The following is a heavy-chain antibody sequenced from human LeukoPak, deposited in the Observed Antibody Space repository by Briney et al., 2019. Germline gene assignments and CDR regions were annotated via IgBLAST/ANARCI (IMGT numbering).Heavy chain of an antibody. D-gene: IGHD1-1*01. CDR3: ARRNVDLSFDY. CDR2: IYPPDSDT. Sequence: GESLKISCKGSAYIFSNSWIGWVRQMPGKGLEWMGIIYPPDSDTRYSPSFQGQVTLSADKSISTAYLQWSSLKASDTAIYYCARRNVDLSFDYWGQGTPVTVSS. J-gene: IGHJ4*02. V-gene: IGHV5-51*01. CDR1: AYIFSNSW.